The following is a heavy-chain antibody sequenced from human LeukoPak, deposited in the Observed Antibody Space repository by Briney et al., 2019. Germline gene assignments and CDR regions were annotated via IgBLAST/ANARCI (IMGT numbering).Heavy chain of an antibody. CDR1: GFTFSCYW. CDR3: AKLDSSWTFDY. J-gene: IGHJ4*02. D-gene: IGHD6-13*01. CDR2: IKQDGSEK. Sequence: GGSLRLSCAASGFTFSCYWMSWVRQAPGKGLEWVANIKQDGSEKYYVDSVKGRFTISRDNAKNSLYLQMNSLRAEDTAIYYCAKLDSSWTFDYWGQGALVTVSS. V-gene: IGHV3-7*03.